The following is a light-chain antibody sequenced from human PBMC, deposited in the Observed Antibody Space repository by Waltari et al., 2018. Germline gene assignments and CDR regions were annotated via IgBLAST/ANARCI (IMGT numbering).Light chain of an antibody. CDR3: QKYGTLPAT. J-gene: IGKJ1*01. Sequence: DIVLTQSPGTPSVSPGARATLSCRASQSVRRTLAWYQQKPGQAPRLLIYDASTRATGVPDRFSGSGFGTDFSLTISRLEPEDFAVYYCQKYGTLPATFGQGTKVEIK. V-gene: IGKV3-20*01. CDR2: DAS. CDR1: QSVRRT.